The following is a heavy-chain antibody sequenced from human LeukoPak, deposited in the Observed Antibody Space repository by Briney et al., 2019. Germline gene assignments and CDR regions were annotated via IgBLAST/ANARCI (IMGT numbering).Heavy chain of an antibody. J-gene: IGHJ4*02. CDR1: GFTFSDYY. Sequence: KAGGSLRLSCAASGFTFSDYYMSWIRQAPGKGLEWVSYISSSGSTIYYADSVKGRFTISRDNAKNSLYLQMDSLRAEDTAVYYCASESYDSSGYYDYWGQGTLVTVSS. V-gene: IGHV3-11*01. D-gene: IGHD3-22*01. CDR3: ASESYDSSGYYDY. CDR2: ISSSGSTI.